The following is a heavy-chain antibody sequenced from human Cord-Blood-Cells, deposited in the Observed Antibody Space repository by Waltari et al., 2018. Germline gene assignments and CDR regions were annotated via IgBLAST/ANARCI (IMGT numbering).Heavy chain of an antibody. CDR2: IKSKTDGGTT. Sequence: EVQLVESGGGLVKPGGSLRLSCAASGFTFSNAWMSWVRQAPGKGLEWVGSIKSKTDGGTTDYAAPVKGRFTISRDDSKNTLYLQMNSLKTEDTAVYYCTTGLLELLDYWGQGTLVTVSS. J-gene: IGHJ4*02. CDR1: GFTFSNAW. D-gene: IGHD1-7*01. V-gene: IGHV3-15*01. CDR3: TTGLLELLDY.